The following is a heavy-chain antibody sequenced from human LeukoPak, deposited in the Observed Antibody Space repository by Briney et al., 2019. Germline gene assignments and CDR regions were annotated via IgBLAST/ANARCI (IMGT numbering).Heavy chain of an antibody. D-gene: IGHD6-13*01. CDR1: GGSVSSGRYC. Sequence: SETLSLACTVSGGSVSSGRYCWSWLRQPPGKGLEWIGHIYGCGSTNYNPCPKTRVTISVDTSKNQFSLKLGSVTAAGTAVYYCAIYGSGSGWYYSAYYFDYWGQGTLVTVSS. J-gene: IGHJ4*02. V-gene: IGHV4-61*01. CDR2: IYGCGST. CDR3: AIYGSGSGWYYSAYYFDY.